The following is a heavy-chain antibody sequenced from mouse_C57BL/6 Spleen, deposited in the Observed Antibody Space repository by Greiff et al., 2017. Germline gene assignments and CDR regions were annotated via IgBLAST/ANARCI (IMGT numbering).Heavy chain of an antibody. CDR2: ILPGSGST. Sequence: QVQLKESGAELMKPGASVKLSCKATGYTFTGYWIEWVKQRPGHGLEWIGEILPGSGSTNYNEKFKGKATFTADTSSNTAYMQLSSLTTEDSAIYDCARASVSTTVERYAMDYWGQGTSVTVSS. V-gene: IGHV1-9*01. D-gene: IGHD2-14*01. CDR1: GYTFTGYW. J-gene: IGHJ4*01. CDR3: ARASVSTTVERYAMDY.